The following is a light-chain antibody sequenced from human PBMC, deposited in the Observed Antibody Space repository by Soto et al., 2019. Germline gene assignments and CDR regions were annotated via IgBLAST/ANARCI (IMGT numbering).Light chain of an antibody. J-gene: IGLJ2*01. CDR3: CSYVGFNTV. CDR2: EVT. Sequence: QSALTQPPSASRSPGQSVTISCTGTRSDVGGYNSVSWYQQDPGRAPRLIIYEVTKRPSGVPDRFSGSKSGNTASLTVSGLQAEDEADYYCCSYVGFNTVFGGGTKLTVL. V-gene: IGLV2-8*01. CDR1: RSDVGGYNS.